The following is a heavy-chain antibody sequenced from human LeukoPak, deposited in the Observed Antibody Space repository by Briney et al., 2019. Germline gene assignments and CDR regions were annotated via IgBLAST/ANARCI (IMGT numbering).Heavy chain of an antibody. Sequence: SETLSLTCTVSGGPISSSSYYWGWIRQPPGKGLEWIGSIYYSGSTYYNSSLKGRVTISVDTSKNQFSLKLSSVTAADTAVYYCARRGTGIVVVPAASLAFDIWGQGTMVTVSS. CDR2: IYYSGST. CDR3: ARRGTGIVVVPAASLAFDI. CDR1: GGPISSSSYY. J-gene: IGHJ3*02. D-gene: IGHD2-2*01. V-gene: IGHV4-39*01.